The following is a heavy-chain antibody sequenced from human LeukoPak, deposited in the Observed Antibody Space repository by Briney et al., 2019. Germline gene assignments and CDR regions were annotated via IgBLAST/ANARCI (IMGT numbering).Heavy chain of an antibody. CDR2: FGSTGGRT. CDR1: GFTFSTYA. CDR3: ARSICLTGGGVDV. V-gene: IGHV3-23*01. Sequence: GGSLRLSCAASGFTFSTYAMTWVRQAPGKGLEWISTFGSTGGRTFYADSVKGRFTISRDNSKNTIYLQMNSLRAEDTALYYCARSICLTGGGVDVWGQGTTVTVSS. D-gene: IGHD3-16*01. J-gene: IGHJ6*02.